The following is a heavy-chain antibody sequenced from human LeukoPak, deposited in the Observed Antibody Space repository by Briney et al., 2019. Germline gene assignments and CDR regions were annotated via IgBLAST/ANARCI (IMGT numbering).Heavy chain of an antibody. CDR3: ARESVGDNRGPSFFDY. CDR2: IYYSGTT. V-gene: IGHV4-59*01. CDR1: GGSFSGYY. D-gene: IGHD1-26*01. Sequence: SETLSLTCAVYGGSFSGYYWDLIRQPPGKGLEWIGYIYYSGTTNYNPSLKSRVTISVDTSNNQFALKVSFVPADDTAVYYCARESVGDNRGPSFFDYWGQGTLVTVSS. J-gene: IGHJ4*02.